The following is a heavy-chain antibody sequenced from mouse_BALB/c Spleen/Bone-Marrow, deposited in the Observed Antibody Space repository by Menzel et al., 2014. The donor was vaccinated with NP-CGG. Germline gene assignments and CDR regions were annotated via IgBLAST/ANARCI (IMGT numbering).Heavy chain of an antibody. V-gene: IGHV1-39*01. D-gene: IGHD3-3*01. J-gene: IGHJ1*01. CDR2: IDPYYGGT. CDR3: ARVGDNRHFDV. CDR1: GYSFTGYN. Sequence: EVQGVESGPELEKPGASVKISCKASGYSFTGYNMNWVKRSNGKSLEWIGNIDPYYGGTDYNQKFKGKATLTVDKSSSTAYMQLKSLTSEDSAVYYCARVGDNRHFDVWGAGTTVTVSS.